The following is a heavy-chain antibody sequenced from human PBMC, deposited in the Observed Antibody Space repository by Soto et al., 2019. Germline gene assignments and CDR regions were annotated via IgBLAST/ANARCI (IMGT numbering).Heavy chain of an antibody. J-gene: IGHJ6*03. D-gene: IGHD5-12*01. Sequence: ASETLSLTCAVYGGSFSGYYWSWIRQPPGKGLEWIGEINHSGSTNYNPSLKSRVTISVDTSKNQFSLKLSSVTAADTAVYYCARGHSTKIVATIGDYYYYMDVWGKGTTVTVSS. CDR2: INHSGST. CDR1: GGSFSGYY. V-gene: IGHV4-34*01. CDR3: ARGHSTKIVATIGDYYYYMDV.